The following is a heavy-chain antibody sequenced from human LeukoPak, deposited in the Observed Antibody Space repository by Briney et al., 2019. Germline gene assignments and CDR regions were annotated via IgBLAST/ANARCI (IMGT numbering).Heavy chain of an antibody. V-gene: IGHV4-39*01. Sequence: PSETLSLTCTVSGDSISSSGYYWGWIRQSPGKGLEWIGSLYYSGTTYYNPSLKSRVTISADTSKNQFSLKVSSVTAADTAVYYCARSGSYPDYWGQGTLVTVSS. J-gene: IGHJ4*02. CDR3: ARSGSYPDY. CDR1: GDSISSSGYY. CDR2: LYYSGTT. D-gene: IGHD1-26*01.